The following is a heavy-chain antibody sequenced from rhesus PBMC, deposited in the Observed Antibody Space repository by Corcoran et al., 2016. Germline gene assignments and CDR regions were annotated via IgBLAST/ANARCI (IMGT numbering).Heavy chain of an antibody. J-gene: IGHJ4*01. CDR1: GYTFTDYY. CDR2: INPYNGNT. CDR3: ARAGYHEDDYGYYPFDY. Sequence: QVQLVQSGAEVKKPGSSVKVSCKASGYTFTDYYMHWVRQAPRQGLEWMGWINPYNGNTKYAQKSRGRVTMARDTSTSTAYIELSSLRSEDTAVYYCARAGYHEDDYGYYPFDYWGQGVLVTVSS. V-gene: IGHV1S2*01. D-gene: IGHD3-9*01.